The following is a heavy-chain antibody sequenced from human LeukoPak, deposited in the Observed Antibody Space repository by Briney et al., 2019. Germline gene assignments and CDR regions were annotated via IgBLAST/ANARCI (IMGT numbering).Heavy chain of an antibody. Sequence: SETLSLTCAVYGGSFSGYYWSWIRQPPGKGLEWIGEINHSGSTNYNPSLKSRVTISVDTSKNQFSLKLTSVTAADTAVYYCARLLLTGARGDNWFDPWGQGTLVTVSS. CDR2: INHSGST. J-gene: IGHJ5*02. CDR3: ARLLLTGARGDNWFDP. CDR1: GGSFSGYY. D-gene: IGHD1-7*01. V-gene: IGHV4-34*01.